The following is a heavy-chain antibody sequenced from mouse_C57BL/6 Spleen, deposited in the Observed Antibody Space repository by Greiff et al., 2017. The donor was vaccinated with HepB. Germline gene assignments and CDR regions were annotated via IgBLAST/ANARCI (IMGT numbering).Heavy chain of an antibody. CDR1: GFTFSSYA. J-gene: IGHJ1*03. D-gene: IGHD4-1*02. Sequence: EVQRVESGGGLVKPGGSLKLSCAASGFTFSSYAMSWVRQTPAKRLEWVATISDGGSYTYYPDNVKGRFTISRDNAKNNLYLQMSHLKSEDTAMYYCARVGPTGYWYFDVWGTGTTVTVSS. V-gene: IGHV5-4*01. CDR2: ISDGGSYT. CDR3: ARVGPTGYWYFDV.